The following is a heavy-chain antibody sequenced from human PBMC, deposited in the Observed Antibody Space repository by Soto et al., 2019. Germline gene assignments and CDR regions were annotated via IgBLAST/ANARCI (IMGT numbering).Heavy chain of an antibody. Sequence: QVQLQQWGAGLLKPSETLSLTCAVYGGSISGHYWNWIRQPPGKGLEWIGEINHSGRTNYNPSLKSRVTRSVDTTKNQFALNLGAVTAADTAVYFCARGNRAAALVYWGQGTLVTVSS. CDR1: GGSISGHY. V-gene: IGHV4-34*01. J-gene: IGHJ4*02. D-gene: IGHD6-13*01. CDR2: INHSGRT. CDR3: ARGNRAAALVY.